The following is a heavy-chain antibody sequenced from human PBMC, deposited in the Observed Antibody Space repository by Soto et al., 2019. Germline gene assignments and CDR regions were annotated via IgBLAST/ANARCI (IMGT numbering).Heavy chain of an antibody. Sequence: GGSLRLSCAACGFTFSSYAMSWVRQAPGKGLVWVSRINSDGSSTSYADSVKGRFTISRDNAKNTLYLQMNSLRAEDTAVYYSARQLPAASHDAFDIWGQGTMVTVSS. CDR1: GFTFSSYA. CDR3: ARQLPAASHDAFDI. J-gene: IGHJ3*02. CDR2: INSDGSST. V-gene: IGHV3-74*01. D-gene: IGHD2-2*01.